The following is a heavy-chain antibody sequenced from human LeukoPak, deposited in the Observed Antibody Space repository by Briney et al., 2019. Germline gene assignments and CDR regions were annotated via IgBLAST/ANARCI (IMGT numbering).Heavy chain of an antibody. D-gene: IGHD6-19*01. V-gene: IGHV3-21*01. Sequence: PGGSLRLSCAASGFTFSSYSMNWVRQAPGKGLEGVSSISSSSSYTYYADSVKGRFNISRDNAKNSLYLQMNSLRAEDTAVYYCASGEWLVDYWGQGTLVTVSS. CDR2: ISSSSSYT. J-gene: IGHJ4*02. CDR1: GFTFSSYS. CDR3: ASGEWLVDY.